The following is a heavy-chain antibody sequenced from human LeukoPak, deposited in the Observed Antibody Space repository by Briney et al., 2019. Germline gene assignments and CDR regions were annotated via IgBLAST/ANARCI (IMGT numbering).Heavy chain of an antibody. D-gene: IGHD1-26*01. V-gene: IGHV4-39*07. Sequence: SETLSLTCTVSGASITSSGYYWGWIRQPPGKGLEWIGTIYHSGSTYYNPSLKSRVTISVDTSKNQFSLRLSSVTAADTAVYYCARGIGAIGPWGLGTLVTVSS. CDR2: IYHSGST. CDR1: GASITSSGYY. J-gene: IGHJ5*02. CDR3: ARGIGAIGP.